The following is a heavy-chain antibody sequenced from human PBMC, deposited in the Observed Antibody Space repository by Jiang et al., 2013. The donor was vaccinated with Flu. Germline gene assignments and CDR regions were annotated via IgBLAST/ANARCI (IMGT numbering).Heavy chain of an antibody. CDR1: GGSISSYY. V-gene: IGHV4-59*01. J-gene: IGHJ4*02. CDR2: IYYSGST. D-gene: IGHD3-22*01. Sequence: PGLLKPSETLSLTCTVSGGSISSYYWSWIRQPPGKGLEWIGYIYYSGSTNYNPSLKSRVTISVDTSKNQFSLKLSSVTAADTAVYYCAREPGRYYYDSKGYFDYWGQGTLVTVSS. CDR3: AREPGRYYYDSKGYFDY.